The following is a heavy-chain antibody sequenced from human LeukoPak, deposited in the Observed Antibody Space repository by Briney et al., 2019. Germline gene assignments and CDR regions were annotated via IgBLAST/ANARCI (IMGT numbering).Heavy chain of an antibody. CDR1: GFTFSSYG. J-gene: IGHJ4*02. Sequence: PGRSLRLSCAASGFTFSSYGMHWVRQAPGKGLEWVAVISYDGSNKYYADSVKGRFTISRDNAKNSLYLQMNSLRAEDTAVYYCARGYSGYDYPDYWGQGTLVTVSS. D-gene: IGHD5-12*01. V-gene: IGHV3-30*03. CDR3: ARGYSGYDYPDY. CDR2: ISYDGSNK.